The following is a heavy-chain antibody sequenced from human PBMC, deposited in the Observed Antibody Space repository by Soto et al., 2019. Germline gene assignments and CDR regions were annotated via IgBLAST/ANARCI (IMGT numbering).Heavy chain of an antibody. D-gene: IGHD2-21*02. V-gene: IGHV1-18*01. CDR3: ARGPYCGGDCSSNNWFDP. CDR1: GYTFTSYG. CDR2: ISAYNGNT. J-gene: IGHJ5*02. Sequence: ASVKVSCKASGYTFTSYGISWVRQAPGQGLEWMGWISAYNGNTNYAQKLQGRVTMTTDTSTSTAYMELRSLRADDTAVYYCARGPYCGGDCSSNNWFDPWGQGTLVTVSS.